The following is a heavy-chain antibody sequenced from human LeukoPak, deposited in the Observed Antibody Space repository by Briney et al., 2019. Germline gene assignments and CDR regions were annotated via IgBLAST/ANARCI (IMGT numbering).Heavy chain of an antibody. J-gene: IGHJ6*02. V-gene: IGHV4-59*01. CDR2: IYYSGST. Sequence: SETLSLTCTVSGGSTSSYYWSWIRQPPGKGLEWIGYIYYSGSTNYNPSLKSRVTISVDTSKNQFSLKLSSVTAADTAVYYCARDNWNYGSSMDVWGQGTTVTVSS. CDR3: ARDNWNYGSSMDV. D-gene: IGHD1-7*01. CDR1: GGSTSSYY.